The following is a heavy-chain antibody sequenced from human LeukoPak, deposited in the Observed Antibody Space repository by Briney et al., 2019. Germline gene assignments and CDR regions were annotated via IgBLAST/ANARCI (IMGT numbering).Heavy chain of an antibody. Sequence: GGSLRLSCAASGFTVSSNYLTWVRQAPGKGLEWVSYISSSSSTIYYADSVKGRFTISRDNAKNSLYLQMNSLRAEDTAVYYCARGSQYYYGSGSYGNWFDPWGQGTLVTVSS. CDR3: ARGSQYYYGSGSYGNWFDP. CDR2: ISSSSSTI. V-gene: IGHV3-48*01. CDR1: GFTVSSNY. D-gene: IGHD3-10*01. J-gene: IGHJ5*02.